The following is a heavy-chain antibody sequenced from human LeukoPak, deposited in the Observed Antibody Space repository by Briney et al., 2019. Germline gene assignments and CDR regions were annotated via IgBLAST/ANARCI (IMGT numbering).Heavy chain of an antibody. Sequence: SEILSLIWIVGTISISRYYRRWIRQPSGKGLEWIGYIYYSGSTNYNPSLKSRVTISVDTSKNQFSLKLSSVTAADTAVYYCARPHDYWGQGTLVTVSS. CDR1: TISISRYY. J-gene: IGHJ4*02. V-gene: IGHV4-59*08. CDR2: IYYSGST. CDR3: ARPHDY.